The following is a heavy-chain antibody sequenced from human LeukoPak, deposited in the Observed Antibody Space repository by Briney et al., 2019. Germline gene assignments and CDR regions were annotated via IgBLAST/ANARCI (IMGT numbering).Heavy chain of an antibody. Sequence: SETLSLTCTVSGGSISNYYWSWIRQPPGKGLEWIGYIYYSGSGNYNPSLKSRVTISVDTSKNQFSLKLSSVTAADTAVFYCARGPPSFDYWGQGTLVTVSS. CDR3: ARGPPSFDY. V-gene: IGHV4-59*01. J-gene: IGHJ4*02. CDR1: GGSISNYY. CDR2: IYYSGSG.